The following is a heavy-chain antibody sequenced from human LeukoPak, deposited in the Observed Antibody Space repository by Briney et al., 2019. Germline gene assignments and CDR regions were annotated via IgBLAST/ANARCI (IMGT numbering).Heavy chain of an antibody. CDR3: ARKSLKQWLVRHAFDI. CDR1: GGSFSGYY. D-gene: IGHD6-19*01. Sequence: SETLSLTCAVYGGSFSGYYWSWIRQPPGKGLEWIGEINHSGSTNYNPSLKSRVTISVDTSKTQFSLKLSSLTAADPAVYYCARKSLKQWLVRHAFDIWGQGTMVTVSS. J-gene: IGHJ3*02. V-gene: IGHV4-34*01. CDR2: INHSGST.